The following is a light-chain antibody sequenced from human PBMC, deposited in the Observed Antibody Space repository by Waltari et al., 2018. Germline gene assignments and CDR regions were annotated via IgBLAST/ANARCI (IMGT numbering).Light chain of an antibody. Sequence: QSALTQPRSVSGPPGQSVTISCTGTTTDVLSYTYVSWYQQHPDKAPKLVIYDVNKRPSGVPDRFSGSKSGDTASLTISGLQTEDEADYYCCSYAGNYTLVFGGGTKLTVL. J-gene: IGLJ2*01. CDR2: DVN. CDR3: CSYAGNYTLV. CDR1: TTDVLSYTY. V-gene: IGLV2-11*01.